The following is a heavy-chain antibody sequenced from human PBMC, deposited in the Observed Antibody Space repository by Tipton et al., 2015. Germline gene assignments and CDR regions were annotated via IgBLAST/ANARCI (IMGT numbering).Heavy chain of an antibody. V-gene: IGHV4-38-2*02. Sequence: TLSLTCAVSAYSISSDYYWGWIRQPPGKGLEWIGSISHSGNTYYNPSLKSRVTMSRDTSKNQFSQKLTSVTAADTAVYYCARDLEHGMDVWGQGTTVTVSS. CDR3: ARDLEHGMDV. J-gene: IGHJ6*02. CDR1: AYSISSDYY. D-gene: IGHD5-24*01. CDR2: ISHSGNT.